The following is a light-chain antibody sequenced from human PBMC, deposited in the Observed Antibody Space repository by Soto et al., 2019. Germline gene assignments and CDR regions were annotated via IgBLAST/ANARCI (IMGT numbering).Light chain of an antibody. J-gene: IGLJ2*01. Sequence: QSALTQPPSASGSPGQSVTISCTGTSSDIGGYNYISWYQQFPGKAPKLIIYEVSNRPSGVPNRFSGSRSGNTASLTVSGLQAEDEADYYCSSYASSSTVVFGGGTKLTVL. CDR1: SSDIGGYNY. V-gene: IGLV2-14*01. CDR2: EVS. CDR3: SSYASSSTVV.